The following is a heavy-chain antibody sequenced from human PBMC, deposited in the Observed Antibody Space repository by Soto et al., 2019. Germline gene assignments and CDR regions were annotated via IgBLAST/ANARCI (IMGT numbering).Heavy chain of an antibody. D-gene: IGHD6-13*01. CDR3: ALIAAAGKDGNWFDP. CDR1: GGSISSSSYY. Sequence: SETLSLTCTVSGGSISSSSYYWGWIRQPPGKGLEWIGSIYYSGSTYYNPSLKSRVTISVDTSKNQFSLKLSSVTAADTAVYYCALIAAAGKDGNWFDPWGQGTLVTVSS. J-gene: IGHJ5*02. V-gene: IGHV4-39*01. CDR2: IYYSGST.